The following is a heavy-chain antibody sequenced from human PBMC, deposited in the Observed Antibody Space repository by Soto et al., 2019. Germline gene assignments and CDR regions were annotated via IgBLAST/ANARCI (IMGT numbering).Heavy chain of an antibody. Sequence: PGGSLRLSCAASGFTFSNYAMSWVRQAPGKGLEWVSSINISGSNIYYADSVKGRFTISRDNAKNSLYLQMNSLRAEDTAVYYRAREAITGNYYFDYWGQGTLVTVSS. CDR2: INISGSNI. D-gene: IGHD1-20*01. CDR3: AREAITGNYYFDY. CDR1: GFTFSNYA. J-gene: IGHJ4*02. V-gene: IGHV3-11*01.